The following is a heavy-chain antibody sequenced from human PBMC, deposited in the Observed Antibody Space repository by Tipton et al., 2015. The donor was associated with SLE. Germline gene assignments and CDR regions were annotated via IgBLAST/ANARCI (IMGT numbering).Heavy chain of an antibody. V-gene: IGHV3-7*01. CDR3: ARRSYWSIDGGGYPDY. J-gene: IGHJ4*02. CDR2: INQDGSEK. D-gene: IGHD3-22*01. CDR1: EFTFRSYW. Sequence: GTSEFTFRSYWMIWVRQPPGKGLEWVANINQDGSEKYYVDSVKGRFTISRDNAKGSLYLQMNSLTVEDTAVYFCARRSYWSIDGGGYPDYWGQGTLVTVSS.